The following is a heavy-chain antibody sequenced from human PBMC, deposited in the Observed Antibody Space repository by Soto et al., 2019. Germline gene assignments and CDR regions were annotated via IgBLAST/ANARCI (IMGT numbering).Heavy chain of an antibody. J-gene: IGHJ6*02. CDR1: GYTFADYW. V-gene: IGHV5-51*01. Sequence: GESLKISCKGSGYTFADYWIGWVRQLPGKGLEWMGIIYPGDSDTRYSPSFQGQVTISADKSISTAYLQWSSLKASDTAMYYCARPAGPYYDFWLGKIQNHYYGMDVWGQGTTGTVAS. CDR2: IYPGDSDT. D-gene: IGHD3-3*01. CDR3: ARPAGPYYDFWLGKIQNHYYGMDV.